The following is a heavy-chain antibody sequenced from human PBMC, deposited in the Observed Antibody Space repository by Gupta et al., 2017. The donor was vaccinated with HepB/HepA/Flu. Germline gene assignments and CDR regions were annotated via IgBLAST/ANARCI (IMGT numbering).Heavy chain of an antibody. Sequence: HVQLQESGPGLVKPSETLSLTCTVSCGSISSYYWSWIRQPPGKGLEWIGYIYYSGSTNYHPSLKSRVTISVDTSKNQFSLKLSSVTAADTAVYYCARHRDPYSSSRFDYWGQGTLVTVSS. D-gene: IGHD6-13*01. CDR3: ARHRDPYSSSRFDY. CDR2: IYYSGST. J-gene: IGHJ4*02. V-gene: IGHV4-59*08. CDR1: CGSISSYY.